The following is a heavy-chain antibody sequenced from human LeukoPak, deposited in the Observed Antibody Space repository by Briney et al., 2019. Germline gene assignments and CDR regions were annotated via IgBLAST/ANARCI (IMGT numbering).Heavy chain of an antibody. J-gene: IGHJ6*02. CDR3: AKDCPMVRGVILYGMDV. Sequence: GGSLRLSCAAFGFTFNNAWMSWVRQAPGKGLEWVGRIRSKIEDGATDYAAPVKGRFTISRDDSKDTLYLQMNSLRAEDTAVYYCAKDCPMVRGVILYGMDVWGQGTTVTVSS. V-gene: IGHV3-15*01. D-gene: IGHD3-10*01. CDR2: IRSKIEDGAT. CDR1: GFTFNNAW.